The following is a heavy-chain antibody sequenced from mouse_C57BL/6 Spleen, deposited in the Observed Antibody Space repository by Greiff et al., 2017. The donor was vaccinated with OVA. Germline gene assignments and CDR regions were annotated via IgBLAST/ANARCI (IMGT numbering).Heavy chain of an antibody. V-gene: IGHV5-15*01. J-gene: IGHJ1*03. CDR1: GFTFSDYG. D-gene: IGHD1-1*01. CDR3: ARAPEFITTVEGYFDV. Sequence: EVQGVESGGGLVQPGGSLKLSCAASGFTFSDYGMAWVRQAPRKGPEWVAFISNLAYSIYYADTVMGRFTISRENAKNTLYLEMSSLRSEDTAMYYCARAPEFITTVEGYFDVWGTGTTVTVSS. CDR2: ISNLAYSI.